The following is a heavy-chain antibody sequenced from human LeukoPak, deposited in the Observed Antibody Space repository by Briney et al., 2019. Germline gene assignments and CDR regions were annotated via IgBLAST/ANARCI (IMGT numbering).Heavy chain of an antibody. J-gene: IGHJ4*02. CDR1: GGSISSSNW. CDR3: ARDRRLYYYDSSGYGLDY. CDR2: IYHSGST. Sequence: SGTLSLTCAVSGGSISSSNWWSWVRQPPGKGLEWIGEIYHSGSTNYNPSLKRRVTISVDKSKNQFSLKLSSVTAADTAVYYCARDRRLYYYDSSGYGLDYWGQGTLVTVSS. V-gene: IGHV4-4*02. D-gene: IGHD3-22*01.